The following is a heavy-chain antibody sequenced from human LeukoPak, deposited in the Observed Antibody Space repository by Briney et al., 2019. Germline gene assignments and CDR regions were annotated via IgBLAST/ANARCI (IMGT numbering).Heavy chain of an antibody. CDR3: ARDKWELVL. CDR2: ISTSSITK. J-gene: IGHJ4*02. V-gene: IGHV3-48*01. D-gene: IGHD1-26*01. Sequence: GGSLRLSCAASGFTLSNYNMNWVRQAPGKGLEWVSYISTSSITKYYADSVKGRFTISRDNARNSLYLQMNSPRAEDTAVYYCARDKWELVLWGQGTLVTVSS. CDR1: GFTLSNYN.